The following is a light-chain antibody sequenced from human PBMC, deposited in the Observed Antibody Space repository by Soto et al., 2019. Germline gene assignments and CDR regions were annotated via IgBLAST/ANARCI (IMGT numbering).Light chain of an antibody. CDR1: QDIHNY. V-gene: IGKV1-27*01. J-gene: IGKJ3*01. CDR2: AAS. CDR3: QKYYSSSFT. Sequence: DIQMTQSPSSLSASVGDRVTITCRASQDIHNYLAWYQQKPGKVPHLLIYAASTLQSGVPSRFSSGGSGTTFTPTISSLQPEDVAIDYYQKYYSSSFTFGPGTKVDIK.